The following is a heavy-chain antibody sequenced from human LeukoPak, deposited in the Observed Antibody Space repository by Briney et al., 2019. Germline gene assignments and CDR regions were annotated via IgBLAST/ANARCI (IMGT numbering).Heavy chain of an antibody. CDR1: GFTFSSYA. V-gene: IGHV3-23*01. J-gene: IGHJ4*02. CDR3: AKPYYDILTGYPDY. D-gene: IGHD3-9*01. Sequence: PGGSLRLSCAASGFTFSSYAMSWVRRAPGKGLEWVSAISGSGGSTYYADSVKGRFTISRDNSKNTLYLQMNSLRAEDTAVYYCAKPYYDILTGYPDYWGQGTLVTVSS. CDR2: ISGSGGST.